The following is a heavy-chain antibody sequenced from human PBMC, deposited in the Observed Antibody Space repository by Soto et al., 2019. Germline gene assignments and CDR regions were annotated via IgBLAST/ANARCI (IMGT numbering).Heavy chain of an antibody. CDR1: GFTFSDYY. Sequence: LRLSCAASGFTFSDYYMSWIRQAPGKGLEWVSYISSSGSTIYYADSVKGRFTISRDNAKNSLYLQMNSLRAEDTAVYYCASAQHIVVVIANNWFDPWGQGTLVTVSS. D-gene: IGHD2-21*01. J-gene: IGHJ5*02. CDR3: ASAQHIVVVIANNWFDP. CDR2: ISSSGSTI. V-gene: IGHV3-11*01.